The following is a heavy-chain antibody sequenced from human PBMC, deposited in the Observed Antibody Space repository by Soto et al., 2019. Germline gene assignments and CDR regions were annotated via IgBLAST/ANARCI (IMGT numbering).Heavy chain of an antibody. D-gene: IGHD5-12*01. CDR2: INSDGSST. J-gene: IGHJ4*02. Sequence: GGSLRLSCAASGFTFSSYWMHWVRQAPGKGLVWVSRINSDGSSTSYADSVKGRFTISRDNAKNTLYLQMNSLRAEDTAVYYCARGARRDGYKFDYWGQGTLVTVSS. CDR3: ARGARRDGYKFDY. CDR1: GFTFSSYW. V-gene: IGHV3-74*01.